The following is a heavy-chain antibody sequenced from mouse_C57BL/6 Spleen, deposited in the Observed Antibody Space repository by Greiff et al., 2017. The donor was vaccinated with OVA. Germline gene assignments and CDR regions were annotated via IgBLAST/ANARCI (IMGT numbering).Heavy chain of an antibody. J-gene: IGHJ2*01. V-gene: IGHV1-15*01. CDR2: IDPETGGT. CDR3: TVYYEYDYFDY. D-gene: IGHD2-4*01. CDR1: GYTFTDYE. Sequence: QVHVKQSGAELVRPGASVTLSCKASGYTFTDYEMPWVKQTPVHGLEWIGAIDPETGGTAYNQKFKGKAILTADKSSSTAYMELRSLTSEDSAVYYCTVYYEYDYFDYWGQGTTLTVSS.